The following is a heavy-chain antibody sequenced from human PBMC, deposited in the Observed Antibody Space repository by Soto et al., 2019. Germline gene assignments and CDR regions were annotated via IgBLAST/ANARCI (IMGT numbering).Heavy chain of an antibody. Sequence: PGGSLRLSCAASGFTFSSYSMNWVRQAPGKGLEWVSSISSSSSYIYYADSVKGRFTISRGNAKNSLYLQMNSLRAEDTAVYYCARDSHYDFWSGYYTSYYFDYWGQGTLVTVSS. CDR2: ISSSSSYI. J-gene: IGHJ4*02. CDR3: ARDSHYDFWSGYYTSYYFDY. CDR1: GFTFSSYS. D-gene: IGHD3-3*01. V-gene: IGHV3-21*01.